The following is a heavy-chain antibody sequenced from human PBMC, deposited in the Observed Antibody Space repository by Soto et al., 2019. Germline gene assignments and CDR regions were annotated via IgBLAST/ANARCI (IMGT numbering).Heavy chain of an antibody. CDR3: ASSVVTPEYFQY. CDR2: IYYSGST. D-gene: IGHD2-21*02. Sequence: SETLSLTCTVSGGSISSGDYYWSWIRQPPGKGLEWIGYIYYSGSTYYNPSLKSRVTISVDTSKNQFSLKLSSVTAADTAVYYWASSVVTPEYFQYWGQGTLVTVSS. J-gene: IGHJ1*01. CDR1: GGSISSGDYY. V-gene: IGHV4-30-4*01.